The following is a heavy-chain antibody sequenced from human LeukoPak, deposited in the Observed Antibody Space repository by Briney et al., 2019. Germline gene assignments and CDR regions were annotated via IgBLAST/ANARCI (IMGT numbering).Heavy chain of an antibody. J-gene: IGHJ6*03. CDR1: GGSIGSSSYY. CDR2: IYYSGST. V-gene: IGHV4-39*01. CDR3: ARHKDYYYSYMDV. Sequence: SETLSLTCTVSGGSIGSSSYYWGWIRQPPGKGLEWIGTIYYSGSTYYNPSLTSRVTISVDTSKNQFSLKLSSVTAADTAVYYCARHKDYYYSYMDVWGKGTTVTISS.